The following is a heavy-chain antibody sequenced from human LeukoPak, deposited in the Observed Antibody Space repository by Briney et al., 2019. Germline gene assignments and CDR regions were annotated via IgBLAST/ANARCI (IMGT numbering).Heavy chain of an antibody. J-gene: IGHJ5*02. CDR1: GGSISSYY. CDR2: IYYSGST. Sequence: SETLSLTCTVSGGSISSYYWSWIRQPPGKGLEWIGYIYYSGSTNYNPSLKSRVTISVDTSKNQFSLKLSSVTAADTAVYYCARDAEDDFWSGYYLMGFAPWGQGTLVTVSS. D-gene: IGHD3-3*01. CDR3: ARDAEDDFWSGYYLMGFAP. V-gene: IGHV4-59*01.